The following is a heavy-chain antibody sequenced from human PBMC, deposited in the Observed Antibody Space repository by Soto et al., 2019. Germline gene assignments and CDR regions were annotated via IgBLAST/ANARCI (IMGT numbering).Heavy chain of an antibody. Sequence: PGGSLRLSCAASGFTFSSYSMNWVRQAPGKGLEWVSYISSSSSTIYYADSVKGRFTISRDNAKNSLYLQMNSLRAEDTAVYYCAKDPGNYDFWSGFYYYYGMDVWGQGTTVTVSS. CDR1: GFTFSSYS. CDR3: AKDPGNYDFWSGFYYYYGMDV. D-gene: IGHD3-3*01. J-gene: IGHJ6*02. CDR2: ISSSSSTI. V-gene: IGHV3-48*01.